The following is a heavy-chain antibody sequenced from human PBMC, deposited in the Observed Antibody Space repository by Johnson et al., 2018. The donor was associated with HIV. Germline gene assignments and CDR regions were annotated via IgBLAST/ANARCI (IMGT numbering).Heavy chain of an antibody. J-gene: IGHJ3*02. CDR2: ISWNSGSI. Sequence: VQLVESGGGLVQPGRSLRLSCAASGFTFDDYAMHWVRQAPGKGLEWVSGISWNSGSIGYADSVKGRFTISRDNAKNSLYLQMNSLRAEDTALYYCAKDTLWYSISRAAFDIWGQGTMVTVSS. V-gene: IGHV3-9*01. CDR1: GFTFDDYA. CDR3: AKDTLWYSISRAAFDI. D-gene: IGHD6-6*01.